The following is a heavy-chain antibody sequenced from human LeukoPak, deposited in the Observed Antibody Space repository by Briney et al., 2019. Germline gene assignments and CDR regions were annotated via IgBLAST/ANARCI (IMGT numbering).Heavy chain of an antibody. D-gene: IGHD6-19*01. CDR3: ARDYVAGSYYYYYYYMDV. CDR2: IYTSGST. J-gene: IGHJ6*03. Sequence: SETLSLTCTVSGGSISSGSYYWSWIRQPAGKGLEWIGRIYTSGSTNYNPSLKSRVTMSVDTSKNQFSLKLSSVTAADTAVYYCARDYVAGSYYYYYYYMDVWGKGTTVTISS. V-gene: IGHV4-61*02. CDR1: GGSISSGSYY.